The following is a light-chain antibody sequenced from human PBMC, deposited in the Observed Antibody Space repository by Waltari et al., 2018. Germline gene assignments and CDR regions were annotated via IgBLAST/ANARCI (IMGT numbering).Light chain of an antibody. CDR3: SSYSDSNNLV. CDR2: EVN. J-gene: IGLJ2*01. Sequence: QSALTQPPSAYGSPGQSVTISCTGTSGDVGGSPYVSWYQQHPGRAPKLIIYEVNKRPSGVPGRFSGSKSGNTASLTVSGPQAEDEAEYYCSSYSDSNNLVFGGGTKLTVL. V-gene: IGLV2-8*01. CDR1: SGDVGGSPY.